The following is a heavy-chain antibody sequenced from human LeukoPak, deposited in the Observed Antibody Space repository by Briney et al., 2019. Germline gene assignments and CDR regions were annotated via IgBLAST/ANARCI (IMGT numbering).Heavy chain of an antibody. Sequence: SETLSLTCTVSGGSISSYYWSRIRQPPGKGLEWIGYIYYSGSTNYNPSLKSRVTISVDTSKNQFSLKLSSVTAADTAVYYCARQEATRAFDIWGQGTMVTVSS. V-gene: IGHV4-59*08. D-gene: IGHD5-12*01. CDR1: GGSISSYY. J-gene: IGHJ3*02. CDR2: IYYSGST. CDR3: ARQEATRAFDI.